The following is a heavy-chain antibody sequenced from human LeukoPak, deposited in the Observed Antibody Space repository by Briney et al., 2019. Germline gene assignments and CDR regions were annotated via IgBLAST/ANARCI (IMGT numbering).Heavy chain of an antibody. CDR3: ARESGGGSGSYYNYYYYYMDV. V-gene: IGHV1-46*01. J-gene: IGHJ6*03. Sequence: ASVKVSCKASGYTFTSYYMHWVRQAPGQGLEWMGIINPSGGSTSYAQKFQGRVTITADESTSTAYMELSSLRSEDTAVYYCARESGGGSGSYYNYYYYYMDVWGKGTTVTISS. CDR2: INPSGGST. D-gene: IGHD3-10*01. CDR1: GYTFTSYY.